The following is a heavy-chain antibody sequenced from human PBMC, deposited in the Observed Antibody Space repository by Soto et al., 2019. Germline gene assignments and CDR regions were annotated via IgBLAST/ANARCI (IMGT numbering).Heavy chain of an antibody. CDR3: ARHKIFANWFDP. J-gene: IGHJ5*02. CDR2: IDPSDSYT. D-gene: IGHD3-3*01. CDR1: GYSFTSYW. V-gene: IGHV5-10-1*01. Sequence: PGESLKISCKGSGYSFTSYWISWVRQMPGKGLEWMGRIDPSDSYTNYSPSFQGHVTISADKSISTAYLQWSSLKASDTAMYYCARHKIFANWFDPWGQGTLVTSPQ.